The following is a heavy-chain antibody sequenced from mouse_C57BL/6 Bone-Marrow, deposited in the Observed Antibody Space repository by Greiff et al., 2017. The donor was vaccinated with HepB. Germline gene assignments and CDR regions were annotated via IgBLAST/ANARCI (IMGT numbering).Heavy chain of an antibody. J-gene: IGHJ1*03. CDR2: IYPGSGNT. CDR3: ARTGIYYGKWYFDV. CDR1: GYTFTDYY. D-gene: IGHD2-1*01. Sequence: QVQLQQSGAELVRPGASVKLSCKASGYTFTDYYINWVKQRPGQGLEWIARIYPGSGNTYYNEKFKGKATLTAEKSSSTAYMQLSSLTSEDSAVYFCARTGIYYGKWYFDVWGTGTTVTVSS. V-gene: IGHV1-76*01.